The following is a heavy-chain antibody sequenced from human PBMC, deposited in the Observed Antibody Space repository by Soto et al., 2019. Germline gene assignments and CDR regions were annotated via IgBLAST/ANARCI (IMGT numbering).Heavy chain of an antibody. CDR3: ARSYGSGSYFDYYYGMDV. J-gene: IGHJ6*02. D-gene: IGHD3-10*01. V-gene: IGHV4-38-2*01. Sequence: PSETVSLTCAVSGYSVSSGYYWGWIRQPPGKGLEWIGSIYHSGSTYYNPSLKSRVTISVDTSKNQFSLKLSSVTAADTAVYYCARSYGSGSYFDYYYGMDVWGQWTTVTVSS. CDR2: IYHSGST. CDR1: GYSVSSGYY.